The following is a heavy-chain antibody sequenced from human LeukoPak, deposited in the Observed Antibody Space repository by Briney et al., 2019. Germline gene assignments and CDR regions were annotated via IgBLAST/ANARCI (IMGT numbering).Heavy chain of an antibody. CDR3: ARGGMGNWNTGGAYYYGMDV. V-gene: IGHV3-30-3*01. D-gene: IGHD1-1*01. J-gene: IGHJ6*02. Sequence: PGGSLRLSCAASGFTFSSYAMHWVRQAPGKGLEWVAVISYDGSNKYYADSVKGRFTISRDNSKNTLYLQMNSLRAEDTAVYYCARGGMGNWNTGGAYYYGMDVWGQGTTVTVSS. CDR1: GFTFSSYA. CDR2: ISYDGSNK.